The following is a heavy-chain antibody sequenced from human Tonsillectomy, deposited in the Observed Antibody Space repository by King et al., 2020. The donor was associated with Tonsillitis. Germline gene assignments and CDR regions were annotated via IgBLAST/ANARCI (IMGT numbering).Heavy chain of an antibody. D-gene: IGHD3-10*01. J-gene: IGHJ4*02. CDR2: ISWNSGSI. V-gene: IGHV3-9*01. Sequence: VQLVESGGGLVQPGRSLRLSCAASGFTFDDYAMHWVRQAPGKGLEWVSGISWNSGSIGYADSVKGRFTISRDNAKNSLYLQMNSLRAEDTALYYCAKDALYGSGEYDYWGQGTLVTVSS. CDR3: AKDALYGSGEYDY. CDR1: GFTFDDYA.